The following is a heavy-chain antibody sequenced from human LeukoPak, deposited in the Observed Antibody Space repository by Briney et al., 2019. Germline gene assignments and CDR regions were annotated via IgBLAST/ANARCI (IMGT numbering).Heavy chain of an antibody. CDR2: MNPNSGNT. CDR1: GYTFTSYD. D-gene: IGHD3-3*01. J-gene: IGHJ4*02. CDR3: ARDAFGVVNLDY. V-gene: IGHV1-8*03. Sequence: ASVKVSCKASGYTFTSYDINWVRQATGQGLEWMGWMNPNSGNTGYAQKFQGRVTITRNTSISTAYMELRSLRSDDTAVYYCARDAFGVVNLDYWGQGTLVTVSS.